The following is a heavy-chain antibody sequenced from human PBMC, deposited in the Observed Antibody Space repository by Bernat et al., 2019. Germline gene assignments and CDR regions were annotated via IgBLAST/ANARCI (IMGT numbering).Heavy chain of an antibody. V-gene: IGHV4-59*08. CDR3: ARHPAKVGPFDY. D-gene: IGHD1-26*01. CDR2: IYYSGST. Sequence: QVQLQESGPGLVKPSHTLSLTCTVSGDSINTYYWSWIRQPPGKGLEWIGYIYYSGSTYYNPSLLSRVTKSIDRPKTTFSLSLTSVTAADTAVYYCARHPAKVGPFDYWGQGTQVTVSS. CDR1: GDSINTYY. J-gene: IGHJ4*02.